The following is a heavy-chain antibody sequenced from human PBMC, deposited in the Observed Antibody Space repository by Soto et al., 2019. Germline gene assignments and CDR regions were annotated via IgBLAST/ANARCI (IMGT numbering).Heavy chain of an antibody. CDR3: ARDSGQRIAVAGHFDY. V-gene: IGHV3-33*01. CDR1: GFTFSSYG. J-gene: IGHJ4*02. D-gene: IGHD6-19*01. Sequence: GGSLRLSCAASGFTFSSYGMHWVRQAPGKGLEWVAVIWYDGSNKYYADSVKGRFTISRDNSKNTLYLQMNSLRAEDTAVYYCARDSGQRIAVAGHFDYWGQGTLVTVSS. CDR2: IWYDGSNK.